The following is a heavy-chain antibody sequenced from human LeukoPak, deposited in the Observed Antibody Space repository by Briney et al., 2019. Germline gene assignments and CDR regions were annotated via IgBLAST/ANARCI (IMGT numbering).Heavy chain of an antibody. CDR3: ARNPTVTTFYWFDP. CDR1: GFTFSSYS. D-gene: IGHD4-17*01. J-gene: IGHJ5*02. CDR2: ISSSGSTI. V-gene: IGHV3-48*04. Sequence: GGSLRLSCAASGFTFSSYSMNWVRQAPGKGLEWVSYISSSGSTIYYADSVKGRFTISRDNAKNSLYLQMNSLRAEDTAVYYCARNPTVTTFYWFDPWGQGTLVTVSS.